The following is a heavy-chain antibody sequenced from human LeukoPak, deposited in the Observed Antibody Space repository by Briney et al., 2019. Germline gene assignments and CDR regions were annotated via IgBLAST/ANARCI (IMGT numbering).Heavy chain of an antibody. D-gene: IGHD3-22*01. CDR1: GGSISSYY. CDR2: IYTSGST. V-gene: IGHV4-4*07. J-gene: IGHJ4*02. Sequence: SETLSLTCTVSGGSISSYYWSWIRQPAGRGLEWIGRIYTSGSTNYNPSLKSRVTMSVDTSKNQFSLKLSSVTAADTAVYYCARDSQYYDSSGLRMVDYFDYWGQGTLVTVSS. CDR3: ARDSQYYDSSGLRMVDYFDY.